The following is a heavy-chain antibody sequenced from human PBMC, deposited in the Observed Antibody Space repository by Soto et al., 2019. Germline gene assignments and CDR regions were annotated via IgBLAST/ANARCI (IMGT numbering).Heavy chain of an antibody. Sequence: PSETLCLTCAFSACSISSGGYSLSWIRQPPGKGLEWIGYIYHSGSTYYNPSLKSRVTISVDRSKNQFSLKLSSVTAAETAAYYCARVPGPWGQGTRVTVSS. D-gene: IGHD7-27*01. J-gene: IGHJ5*02. CDR1: ACSISSGGYS. V-gene: IGHV4-30-2*01. CDR3: ARVPGP. CDR2: IYHSGST.